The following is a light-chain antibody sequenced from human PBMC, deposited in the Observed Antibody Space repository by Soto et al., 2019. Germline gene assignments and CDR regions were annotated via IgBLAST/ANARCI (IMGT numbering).Light chain of an antibody. V-gene: IGKV1-5*01. CDR1: QGVSSH. Sequence: DIQMTQSPSTLSGSVGDRVTITCRASQGVSSHLAWHQQKPGKAPKLLIYGASSLESGVPSRFSGSGSGTEFTLTISSLQPDDFATYYCQQYKSSPVEFGQGTKVDSK. CDR2: GAS. CDR3: QQYKSSPVE. J-gene: IGKJ1*01.